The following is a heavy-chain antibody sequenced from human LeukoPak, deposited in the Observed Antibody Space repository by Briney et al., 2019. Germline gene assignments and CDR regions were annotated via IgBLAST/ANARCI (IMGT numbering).Heavy chain of an antibody. CDR2: MNPNSGNT. J-gene: IGHJ6*02. CDR1: GYTFTSYD. D-gene: IGHD6-19*01. CDR3: ARGYSSGWGYYYYGMDV. Sequence: ASVKVSCKASGYTFTSYDINWVRQATGQGLEWMGWMNPNSGNTGYAQKFQGRVTMTRNTSISTAYMELSSPRSEDTAVYYCARGYSSGWGYYYYGMDVWGQGTTVTVSS. V-gene: IGHV1-8*01.